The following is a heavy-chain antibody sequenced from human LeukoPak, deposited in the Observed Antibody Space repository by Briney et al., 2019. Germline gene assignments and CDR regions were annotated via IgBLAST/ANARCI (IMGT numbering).Heavy chain of an antibody. CDR3: ARDGIGYCSSTSCLNWFDP. J-gene: IGHJ5*02. CDR1: GYTFTSYG. V-gene: IGHV1-18*04. Sequence: ASVKVSCEASGYTFTSYGISWVRQAPGQGLEWMGWISAYNGNTNYAQKLQGRVTMTTDTSTSTAYMELRSLRSDDTAVYYCARDGIGYCSSTSCLNWFDPWGQGTLVTVSS. CDR2: ISAYNGNT. D-gene: IGHD2-2*01.